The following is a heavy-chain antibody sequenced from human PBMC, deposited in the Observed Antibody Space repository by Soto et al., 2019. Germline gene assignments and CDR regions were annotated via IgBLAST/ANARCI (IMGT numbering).Heavy chain of an antibody. CDR3: ARDLFLSGYYLRDAFDI. CDR2: IYYSGST. V-gene: IGHV4-59*01. CDR1: GGSISSYY. Sequence: QVQLQESGPGLVKPSETLSLTCTVSGGSISSYYWNWIRQPPGKGLEWIGYIYYSGSTNYNPSLQSGATKSVDTSKNECSQKLCSVTAADTAVYYCARDLFLSGYYLRDAFDIWGQGTMVTVSS. D-gene: IGHD3-3*01. J-gene: IGHJ3*02.